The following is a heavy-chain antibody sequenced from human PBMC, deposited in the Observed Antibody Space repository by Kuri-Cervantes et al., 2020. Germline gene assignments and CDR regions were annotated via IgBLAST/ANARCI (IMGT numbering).Heavy chain of an antibody. CDR3: AREGYSSSWYSALHFDY. V-gene: IGHV1-2*04. D-gene: IGHD6-13*01. CDR1: GYTFTSYY. Sequence: ASVKVSCKASGYTFTSYYMHWVRQAPGQGLEWMGWINPNSGGTNYAQKFQGWVTMTRDTSISTAYMELSRLRSDDTAVYYCAREGYSSSWYSALHFDYWGQGTLVTVSS. J-gene: IGHJ4*02. CDR2: INPNSGGT.